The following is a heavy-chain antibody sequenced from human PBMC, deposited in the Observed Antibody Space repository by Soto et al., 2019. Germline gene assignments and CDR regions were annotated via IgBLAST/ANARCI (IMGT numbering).Heavy chain of an antibody. D-gene: IGHD2-21*02. V-gene: IGHV3-23*01. Sequence: PGGSLRLSCAASGFTFGNYAMNWVRQAPGKGLEWISSISDPGTSTYYANSVKGRFSMSRDNSKNTLFLQMYRLRADDTAVYFCAKSLVTPSDAFDLWGRGTLVTVSS. CDR3: AKSLVTPSDAFDL. CDR2: ISDPGTST. J-gene: IGHJ3*01. CDR1: GFTFGNYA.